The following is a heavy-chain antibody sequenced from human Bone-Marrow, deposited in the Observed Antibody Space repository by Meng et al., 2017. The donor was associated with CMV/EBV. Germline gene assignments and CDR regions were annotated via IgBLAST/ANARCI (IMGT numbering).Heavy chain of an antibody. V-gene: IGHV1-2*02. CDR1: GYTSTGYY. CDR2: INPNSGGT. Sequence: ASVKVSCKASGYTSTGYYMHWVRQAPGQGLEWMGWINPNSGGTNYAQKFQGRVTMTRDTSISTAYMELSRLRSDDTAVYYCARGEEIQLWFPTVDYWGQGTLVTVSS. CDR3: ARGEEIQLWFPTVDY. J-gene: IGHJ4*02. D-gene: IGHD5-18*01.